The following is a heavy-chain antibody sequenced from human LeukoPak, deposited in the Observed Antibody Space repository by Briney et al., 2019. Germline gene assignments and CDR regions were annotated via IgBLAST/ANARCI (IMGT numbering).Heavy chain of an antibody. V-gene: IGHV3-21*03. CDR3: WKDFYDGFGLYY. CDR1: GFAFNTYS. J-gene: IGHJ4*03. CDR2: IFSSSTYI. D-gene: IGHD1-1*01. Sequence: GGSLRLSCAASGFAFNTYSMNWVRQAPGKGLEWVSFIFSSSTYIYYTDSVKGRFTISRDNARNSLYLQMDDLRAEDKGVYYFWKDFYDGFGLYYWGQGTLV.